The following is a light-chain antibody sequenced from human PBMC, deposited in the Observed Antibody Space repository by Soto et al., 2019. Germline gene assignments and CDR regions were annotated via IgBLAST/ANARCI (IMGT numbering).Light chain of an antibody. CDR3: QQRYSTPLT. Sequence: DIQMTQSPSSLSASAGDRVTITCRASQSLSSFLNGYQQKPGKAPKLLIYTASSLQSGVPSRFSGSGSGTDFTLTIISLQPEDFATYYCQQRYSTPLTFGGGTNVEIK. CDR1: QSLSSF. V-gene: IGKV1-39*01. J-gene: IGKJ4*01. CDR2: TAS.